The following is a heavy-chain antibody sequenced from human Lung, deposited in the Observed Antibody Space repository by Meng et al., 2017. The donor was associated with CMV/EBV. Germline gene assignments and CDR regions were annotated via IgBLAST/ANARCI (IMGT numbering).Heavy chain of an antibody. Sequence: AXVXVSXXAYGYSFNSYIISWVRQAPGQGFEWMGWVNSYTGDTDYAQQFQERITMTTDTSTTTVYMELRSLRTDDTAAYYCARISMIRGIIITGWFDPWGQGTXVTVSS. CDR1: GYSFNSYI. J-gene: IGHJ5*02. CDR3: ARISMIRGIIITGWFDP. CDR2: VNSYTGDT. D-gene: IGHD3-10*01. V-gene: IGHV1-18*04.